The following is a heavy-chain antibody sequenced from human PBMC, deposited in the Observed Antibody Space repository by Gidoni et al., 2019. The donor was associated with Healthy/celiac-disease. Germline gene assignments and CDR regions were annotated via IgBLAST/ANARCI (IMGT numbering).Heavy chain of an antibody. CDR3: ARESGRPDYYYYYMDV. CDR1: GGSFSGYY. Sequence: QVQLQQWGAGLLKPSETLSLTCAVYGGSFSGYYWSWIRQPPGKGLEWIGEINHSGSTNYNPSLKSRVTISVDTSKNQFSLKLSSVTAADTAVYYCARESGRPDYYYYYMDVWGKGTTVTVSS. CDR2: INHSGST. D-gene: IGHD1-26*01. J-gene: IGHJ6*03. V-gene: IGHV4-34*01.